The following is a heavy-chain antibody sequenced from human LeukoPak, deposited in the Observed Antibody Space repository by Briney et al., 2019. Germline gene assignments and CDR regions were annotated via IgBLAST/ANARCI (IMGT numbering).Heavy chain of an antibody. V-gene: IGHV1-2*06. CDR1: GYTFTGYY. Sequence: GASVKVSCKASGYTFTGYYMHWVRQAPGQGLEWMGRTNPNSGGTNYAQKFQGRATTTTDTSITPAYMELSRLRSDDRAVYYCASSFFYDNSGYYPWGQGTLVTVSS. J-gene: IGHJ5*02. CDR2: TNPNSGGT. CDR3: ASSFFYDNSGYYP. D-gene: IGHD3-22*01.